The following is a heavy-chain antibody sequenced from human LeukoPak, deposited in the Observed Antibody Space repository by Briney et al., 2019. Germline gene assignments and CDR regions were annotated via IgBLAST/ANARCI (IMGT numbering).Heavy chain of an antibody. J-gene: IGHJ4*02. CDR3: ARAFNTYYYDSN. D-gene: IGHD3-22*01. Sequence: PGGSLRLSCAASGFTFSSYSMNWVRQAPGKGLEWVSSISSSSSYIYYAHSVKGRFTISRDNAKNSLYLQMNSRRAEDTAVYYCARAFNTYYYDSNCGQGTLVTVSS. CDR1: GFTFSSYS. CDR2: ISSSSSYI. V-gene: IGHV3-21*01.